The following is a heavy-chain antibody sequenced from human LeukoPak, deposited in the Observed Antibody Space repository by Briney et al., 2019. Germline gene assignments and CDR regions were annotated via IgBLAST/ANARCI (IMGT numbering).Heavy chain of an antibody. CDR3: ARANWGLNGSFDY. CDR2: IYYSGST. V-gene: IGHV4-59*01. D-gene: IGHD7-27*01. J-gene: IGHJ4*02. CDR1: GGSISSYY. Sequence: SETLSLTCTVSGGSISSYYWSWIRQPPGKGLEWIGYIYYSGSTDYNPSLKSRVTISVDTSKNQFSLKLSSVTAADTAVYYCARANWGLNGSFDYWGQGTLGTVSS.